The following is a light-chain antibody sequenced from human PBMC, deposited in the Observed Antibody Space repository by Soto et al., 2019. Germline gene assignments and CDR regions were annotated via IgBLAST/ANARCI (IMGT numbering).Light chain of an antibody. CDR3: QQYGSSPLT. Sequence: EIVLTQSPGTLSLSPGERATLSCRASQSVSSSYLAWYQQKPGQAPRLLIYGASSRATGIPDRFSGSGSGTDFTLTINRLEPGDFAVYYCQQYGSSPLTFGGGTKVEIK. V-gene: IGKV3-20*01. CDR2: GAS. CDR1: QSVSSSY. J-gene: IGKJ4*01.